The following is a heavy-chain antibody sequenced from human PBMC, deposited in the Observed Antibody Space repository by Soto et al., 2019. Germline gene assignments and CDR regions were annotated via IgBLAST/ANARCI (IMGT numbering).Heavy chain of an antibody. CDR1: GFSLSNARMG. D-gene: IGHD1-26*01. CDR2: IFSNDEK. Sequence: QVTLKESGPVLVKPTETLTLTCTVSGFSLSNARMGVSWIRQPPGKALEWLEHIFSNDEKSYSTSLKSRLTMYKNTSTSQVVLTMTNMDSVDTATYYCARTGGVGEAEGTYEHWGQGTLVTVSS. V-gene: IGHV2-26*01. J-gene: IGHJ4*02. CDR3: ARTGGVGEAEGTYEH.